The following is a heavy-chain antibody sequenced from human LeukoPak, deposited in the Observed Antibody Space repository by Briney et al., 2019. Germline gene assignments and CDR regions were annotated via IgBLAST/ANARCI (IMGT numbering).Heavy chain of an antibody. CDR1: GGSISSSSYY. CDR2: IYYSGST. J-gene: IGHJ4*02. V-gene: IGHV4-39*07. D-gene: IGHD1-26*01. CDR3: ARGGSYAYFGY. Sequence: SETLSLTCTVSGGSISSSSYYWGWIRQPPGKGLEWIGSIYYSGSTYYNPSLKSRVTISVDTSKNQFSLKLSSVTAADTAVYYCARGGSYAYFGYWGQGTLVTVSS.